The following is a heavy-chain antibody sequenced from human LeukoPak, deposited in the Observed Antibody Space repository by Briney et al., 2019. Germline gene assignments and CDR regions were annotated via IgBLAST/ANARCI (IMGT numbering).Heavy chain of an antibody. CDR1: GGSISSSIYY. Sequence: SETLSLTCIVSGGSISSSIYYWGWIRQPPGKGLEWIGSIFYSGSTYYNPSLKSRVTISVDTSKNQLSLKLRSVTAADTAVYYCAKGVLGPWGQGTLVTVSS. CDR3: AKGVLGP. D-gene: IGHD7-27*01. V-gene: IGHV4-39*07. CDR2: IFYSGST. J-gene: IGHJ5*02.